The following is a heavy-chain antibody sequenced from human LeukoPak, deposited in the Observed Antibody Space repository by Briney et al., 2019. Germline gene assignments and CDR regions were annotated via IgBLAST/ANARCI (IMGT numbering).Heavy chain of an antibody. CDR2: IKQDGSEK. Sequence: GGSLRLSCAASGFTFSSYWMSWVRQAPGKGLEWVANIKQDGSEKYYVDSVKGRFTISRDNAKNSLYLQMNSLRAEDTAVYYCAKGPWLAYPYYFDYWGQGTLVTVSS. CDR1: GFTFSSYW. CDR3: AKGPWLAYPYYFDY. J-gene: IGHJ4*02. V-gene: IGHV3-7*03. D-gene: IGHD6-19*01.